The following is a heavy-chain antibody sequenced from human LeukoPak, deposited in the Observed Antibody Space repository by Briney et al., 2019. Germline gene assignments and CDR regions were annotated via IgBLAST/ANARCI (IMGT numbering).Heavy chain of an antibody. CDR1: GFTSSSYA. Sequence: PGGSLRFSCAASGFTSSSYALNWVRQAPGKGLEWVATVSGSGDRMYHADSVKGRFTISRDNSKNTIYLQMNSLRAEDTALYYCAKAAAAPGFDFWGQGTLVTVSS. V-gene: IGHV3-23*01. CDR2: VSGSGDRM. CDR3: AKAAAAPGFDF. J-gene: IGHJ4*02. D-gene: IGHD6-13*01.